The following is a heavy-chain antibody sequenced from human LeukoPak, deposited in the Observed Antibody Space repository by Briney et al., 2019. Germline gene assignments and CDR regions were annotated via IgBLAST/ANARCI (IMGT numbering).Heavy chain of an antibody. D-gene: IGHD5-18*01. CDR2: ISSSSSYI. V-gene: IGHV3-21*01. Sequence: GGSLRLSCAASGFTFSSYSMNWVRQAPGKGLERVSSISSSSSYIYYADSVKGRFTISRDNAKNSLYLQMNSLRAEDTAVYYCARVASDTAMAPSGFDPWGQGTLVTVSS. J-gene: IGHJ5*02. CDR3: ARVASDTAMAPSGFDP. CDR1: GFTFSSYS.